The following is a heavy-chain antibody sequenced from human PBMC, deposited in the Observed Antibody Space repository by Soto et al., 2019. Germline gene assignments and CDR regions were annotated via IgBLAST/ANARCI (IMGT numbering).Heavy chain of an antibody. V-gene: IGHV3-33*01. J-gene: IGHJ4*02. CDR3: ARDQTDSGGYSDS. CDR1: GFTFSSYG. D-gene: IGHD3-22*01. CDR2: IWNDGSNE. Sequence: PGGSLRLSCKASGFTFSSYGMHWVRQAPGKGLEWVAIIWNDGSNEYYADSVKGRFTISRDNSKNTLYLQVSNLRAEDTAVYFCARDQTDSGGYSDSWGQGTLVTV.